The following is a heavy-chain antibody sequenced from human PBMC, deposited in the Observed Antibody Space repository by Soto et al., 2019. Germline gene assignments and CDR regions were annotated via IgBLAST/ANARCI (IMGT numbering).Heavy chain of an antibody. D-gene: IGHD2-2*01. CDR2: IKQDGSEK. CDR1: GFTFSSYW. J-gene: IGHJ6*03. V-gene: IGHV3-7*01. Sequence: GGSLRLSCAASGFTFSSYWMSWVRQAPGKGLEWVANIKQDGSEKYYVDSVKGRFTISRDNAKNSLYLQMNSLRAEDTAVYYCARDSQLLPQRFFGYSYYMDVWGKGTTVTVSS. CDR3: ARDSQLLPQRFFGYSYYMDV.